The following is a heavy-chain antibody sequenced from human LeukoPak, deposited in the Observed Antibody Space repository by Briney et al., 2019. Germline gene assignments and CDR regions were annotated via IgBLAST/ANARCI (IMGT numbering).Heavy chain of an antibody. V-gene: IGHV3-30*02. J-gene: IGHJ4*02. Sequence: PGGSLRLSCAASGFTFSSYGMHWVRQAPGKGLEWVAFIRYDGSNKYYADSVKGRFTTSRDNSKNTLYLQMNSLRAEDTAVYYCAKDANPYYYDSSGYQSCIDYWGQGTLVTVSS. CDR1: GFTFSSYG. D-gene: IGHD3-22*01. CDR2: IRYDGSNK. CDR3: AKDANPYYYDSSGYQSCIDY.